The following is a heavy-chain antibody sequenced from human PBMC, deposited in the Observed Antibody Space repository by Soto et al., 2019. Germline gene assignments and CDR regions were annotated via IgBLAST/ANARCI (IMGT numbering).Heavy chain of an antibody. D-gene: IGHD5-12*01. V-gene: IGHV4-4*07. CDR1: GGSISDFY. Sequence: LSLTCTVSGGSISDFYWSWIRRPAGKGLEWIGHIYSRGTSNSNPSFESRVTMSVDTSKNQFFLNLRFVTAADTAVYYCAREGYKTFHYGMDVWGQGTPVTVYS. CDR2: IYSRGTS. CDR3: AREGYKTFHYGMDV. J-gene: IGHJ6*02.